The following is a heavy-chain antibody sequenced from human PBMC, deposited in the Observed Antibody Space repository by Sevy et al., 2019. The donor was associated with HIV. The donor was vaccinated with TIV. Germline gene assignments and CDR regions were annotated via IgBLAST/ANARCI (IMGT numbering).Heavy chain of an antibody. CDR1: GFSLGDFS. J-gene: IGHJ4*02. CDR2: IKSSFYGGTV. D-gene: IGHD1-1*01. CDR3: TRWKAAQSVFDY. Sequence: GGSLRLSCTSSGFSLGDFSMSWLRQAPGKGLEWVAFIKSSFYGGTVDHAASVKGRFIISRDDSKSIAYLQMNDLKIEDTGVYYCTRWKAAQSVFDYWGQGALVTVSS. V-gene: IGHV3-49*03.